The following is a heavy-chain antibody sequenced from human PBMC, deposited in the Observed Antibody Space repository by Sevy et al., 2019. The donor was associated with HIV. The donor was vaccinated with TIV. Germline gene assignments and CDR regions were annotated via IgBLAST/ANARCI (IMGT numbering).Heavy chain of an antibody. CDR2: IGGGDT. CDR3: AKDGVSRNKLWDWFDP. CDR1: GFTFNIYA. Sequence: GGSLRLSCATSGFTFNIYAMSWVRQAPGKGLEWVSTIGGGDTYYADSVKGRFTISRDDSKSAVYLQMNSLRADDTADYYCAKDGVSRNKLWDWFDPWGQGILVTVSS. J-gene: IGHJ5*02. D-gene: IGHD2-21*01. V-gene: IGHV3-23*01.